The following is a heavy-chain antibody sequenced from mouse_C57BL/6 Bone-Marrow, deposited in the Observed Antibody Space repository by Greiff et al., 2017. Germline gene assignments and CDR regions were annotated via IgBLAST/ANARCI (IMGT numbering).Heavy chain of an antibody. CDR1: GFTFSNYW. D-gene: IGHD1-1*01. CDR2: IRLKSDNYAT. CDR3: TGNYGSSSWFAY. V-gene: IGHV6-3*01. Sequence: EVKVEESGGGLVQPGGSMKLSCVASGFTFSNYWMNWVRQSPEKGLEWVAQIRLKSDNYATHYAESVKGRFTISRDDSKSSVYLQMNNLRAEDTGMYYCTGNYGSSSWFAYWGQGTLVTVSA. J-gene: IGHJ3*01.